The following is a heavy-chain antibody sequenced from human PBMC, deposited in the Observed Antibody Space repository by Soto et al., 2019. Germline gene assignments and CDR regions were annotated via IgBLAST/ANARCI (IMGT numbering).Heavy chain of an antibody. V-gene: IGHV4-34*01. J-gene: IGHJ6*02. Sequence: SETLSLTCAVYGGSFSGYDWSGIRQPPGKGLEWIGEINHSGSTNYNPSLKSRVTISVDTSKNQFSLKLSSVTAADTAVYYCARSPRGRWLQGYYYGIDVGGQGTTVTVS. CDR3: ARSPRGRWLQGYYYGIDV. CDR2: INHSGST. CDR1: GGSFSGYD. D-gene: IGHD5-18*01.